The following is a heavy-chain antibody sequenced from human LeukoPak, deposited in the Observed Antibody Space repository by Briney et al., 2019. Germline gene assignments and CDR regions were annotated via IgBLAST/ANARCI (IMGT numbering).Heavy chain of an antibody. CDR3: ATNYDIWSDVVY. Sequence: GGSLRLSCAASGFTFSSYAISWVRQAPGKGLEWVSAISRSGCSTYYADSCKGRFTISRDNYKNTLYMQMNSMRDEATDVYYCATNYDIWSDVVYWGQGTLVTVSS. CDR1: GFTFSSYA. CDR2: ISRSGCST. D-gene: IGHD3-3*01. V-gene: IGHV3-23*01. J-gene: IGHJ4*02.